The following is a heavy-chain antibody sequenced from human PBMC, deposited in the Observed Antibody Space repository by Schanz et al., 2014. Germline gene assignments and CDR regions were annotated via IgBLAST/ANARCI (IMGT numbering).Heavy chain of an antibody. CDR3: ARGGPAYYFDD. Sequence: EVQLVESGGGLVQPGGSLRLSCAASGFTFSSYSMNWVRQAPGKGLEWVSYISSSSSTRYYADSVKGRFTISRDNAKNSLFLQMNSPRAEDTAVYYCARGGPAYYFDDWGQGTLVTVSS. CDR1: GFTFSSYS. J-gene: IGHJ4*02. V-gene: IGHV3-48*01. CDR2: ISSSSSTR.